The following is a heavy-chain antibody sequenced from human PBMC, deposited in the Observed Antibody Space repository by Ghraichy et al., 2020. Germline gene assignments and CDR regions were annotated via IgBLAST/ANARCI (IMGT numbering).Heavy chain of an antibody. CDR1: GGSISSSSYY. J-gene: IGHJ5*02. D-gene: IGHD1/OR15-1a*01. Sequence: SQTLSLTCTVSGGSISSSSYYWGWIRQPPGKGLEWIGSIYYSGSTYYNPSLKSRVTISVDTSKNQFSLKLSSVTAADTAVYYCAGKGTRDFPWGQGTPVTFSP. CDR2: IYYSGST. V-gene: IGHV4-39*01. CDR3: AGKGTRDFP.